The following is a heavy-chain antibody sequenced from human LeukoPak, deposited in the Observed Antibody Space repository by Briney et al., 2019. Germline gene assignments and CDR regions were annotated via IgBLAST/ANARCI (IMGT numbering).Heavy chain of an antibody. D-gene: IGHD2-15*01. Sequence: SETPSLTCTVSGGSISSYYWSWIRQPPGKGLEWIGYIYYSGSTNYNPSLKSRVTISVDTSKNQFSLKLSSVTAADTAVYYCARAAGYCSGGSCYYYYYYYMDVWGKGTTVTVSS. CDR3: ARAAGYCSGGSCYYYYYYYMDV. V-gene: IGHV4-59*01. CDR1: GGSISSYY. CDR2: IYYSGST. J-gene: IGHJ6*03.